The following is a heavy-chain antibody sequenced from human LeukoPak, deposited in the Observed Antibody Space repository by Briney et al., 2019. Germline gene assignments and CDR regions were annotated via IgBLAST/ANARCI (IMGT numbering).Heavy chain of an antibody. V-gene: IGHV3-21*04. D-gene: IGHD1-14*01. J-gene: IGHJ4*02. CDR1: GFTFSSYS. Sequence: GGSLSPSCAASGFTFSSYSMNWVRQAPEGGLEWVSSISSSSSYIYYADSVKGRFTISRDNAKNSLYLQMNSLRAEDTALYYCAKDITPDHTDSGFDYWGQGTLVTVSS. CDR3: AKDITPDHTDSGFDY. CDR2: ISSSSSYI.